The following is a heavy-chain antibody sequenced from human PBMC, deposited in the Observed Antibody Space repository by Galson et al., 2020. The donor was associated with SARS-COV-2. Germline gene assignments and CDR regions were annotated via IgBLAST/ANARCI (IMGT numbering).Heavy chain of an antibody. D-gene: IGHD3-22*01. CDR1: GFTFSDYY. J-gene: IGHJ4*02. CDR2: ISSSSNYT. CDR3: ARDLSPSYYDSSNYSPDTFDY. V-gene: IGHV3-11*06. Sequence: TGGSLRLSCAASGFTFSDYYMSWIRQAPGKGLEWLSYISSSSNYTNYADSVKGRFTISRDNAKNSLYLQMNSLRAEDTAVYYCARDLSPSYYDSSNYSPDTFDYWGQGTLVTVSS.